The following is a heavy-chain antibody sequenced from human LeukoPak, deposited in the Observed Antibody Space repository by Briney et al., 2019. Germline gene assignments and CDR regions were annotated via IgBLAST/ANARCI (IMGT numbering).Heavy chain of an antibody. Sequence: GGSLRLSCAASGFTVSSNYMSWVRQAPGKGLEWVSVIYSGGSTYYADSVKGRFTISRDNSKNTLYPQMNSLRAEDTAVYYCARALTVGATSYYYYGMDVWGQGTTVTVSS. CDR3: ARALTVGATSYYYYGMDV. V-gene: IGHV3-66*01. J-gene: IGHJ6*02. D-gene: IGHD1-26*01. CDR1: GFTVSSNY. CDR2: IYSGGST.